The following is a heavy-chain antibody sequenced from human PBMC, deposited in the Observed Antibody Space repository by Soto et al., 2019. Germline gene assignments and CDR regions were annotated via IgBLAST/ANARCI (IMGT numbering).Heavy chain of an antibody. Sequence: PGESLKISCKGSGYTFANSWIAWVRQMPGKGLEWLGNIFPGDSDTKYSPYFQGRVTLSADTSISTAYLQMNSLRAEDSAVYYCGRVASSSSWTPDYLG. V-gene: IGHV5-51*01. CDR3: GRVASSSSWTPDY. J-gene: IGHJ4*01. CDR1: GYTFANSW. CDR2: IFPGDSDT. D-gene: IGHD6-13*01.